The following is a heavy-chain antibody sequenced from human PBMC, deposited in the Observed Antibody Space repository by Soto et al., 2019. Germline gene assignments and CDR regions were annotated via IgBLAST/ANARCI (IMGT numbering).Heavy chain of an antibody. CDR2: VYYDEST. CDR1: GVSLNSGHYY. Sequence: QVQLQESGPGLLEPLETLSLTCSVSGVSLNSGHYYWVWVRQSPGKGLAWIASVYYDESTYYNPSLKSRVTTSIDKPRNQFSLQLKSVTAADTAVYCCGKVLIGATRHADVDSWGQGARVTVSS. V-gene: IGHV4-39*01. D-gene: IGHD2-15*01. J-gene: IGHJ4*02. CDR3: GKVLIGATRHADVDS.